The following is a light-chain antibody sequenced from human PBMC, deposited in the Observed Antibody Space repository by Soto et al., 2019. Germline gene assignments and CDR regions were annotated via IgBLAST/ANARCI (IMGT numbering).Light chain of an antibody. CDR1: SSDVGSYNL. V-gene: IGLV2-23*02. J-gene: IGLJ1*01. Sequence: QSALTQPASVSGSPGQSITISCTGTSSDVGSYNLVSWYQQHPGKAPKLMIYEVSKRPSGVSNRFSGSKSGNTASLTISGLQAEDEADYYCTSYEGMSTYVFGTGTKVTV. CDR2: EVS. CDR3: TSYEGMSTYV.